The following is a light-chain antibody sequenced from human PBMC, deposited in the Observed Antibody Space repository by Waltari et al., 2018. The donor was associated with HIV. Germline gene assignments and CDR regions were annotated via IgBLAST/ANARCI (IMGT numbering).Light chain of an antibody. CDR3: QAWDSNTGV. CDR1: TLGDKH. Sequence: SYELTQPPSVSVSPGQTASITCSGDTLGDKHACWYQQKPGQSPVLVLSQDRTRPSGIPGRFSGSNSGNTATLTISGTQAMDEADYYCQAWDSNTGVFGGGTKLTVL. J-gene: IGLJ3*02. V-gene: IGLV3-1*01. CDR2: QDR.